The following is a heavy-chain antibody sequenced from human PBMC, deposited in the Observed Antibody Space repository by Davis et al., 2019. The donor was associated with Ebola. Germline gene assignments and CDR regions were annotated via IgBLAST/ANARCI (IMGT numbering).Heavy chain of an antibody. V-gene: IGHV5-51*01. Sequence: HRGSLKISCQGSGYSFTTYWIAWVRQMLGKGLEWMGITYPGDSDTRYSPSFQGQVTISADNSLSTAYLQWSSLKASDTAMYFCARPMTGYYTGYGYWGQGTLVTVSS. CDR1: GYSFTTYW. J-gene: IGHJ4*02. D-gene: IGHD3/OR15-3a*01. CDR3: ARPMTGYYTGYGY. CDR2: TYPGDSDT.